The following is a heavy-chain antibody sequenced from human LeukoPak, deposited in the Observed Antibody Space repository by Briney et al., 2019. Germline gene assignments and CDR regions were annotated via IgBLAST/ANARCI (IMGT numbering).Heavy chain of an antibody. D-gene: IGHD3-22*01. CDR1: GFTFDDYA. CDR3: AKDVGHYYDSSGYFDY. J-gene: IGHJ4*02. CDR2: ISWNSGSI. V-gene: IGHV3-9*01. Sequence: GRSLRLSCAASGFTFDDYAMHWARQAPGKGLEWVSGISWNSGSIGYADSVKGRFTISRDNAKNSLYLQMNSLRAEDTALYYCAKDVGHYYDSSGYFDYWGQGTLVTVSS.